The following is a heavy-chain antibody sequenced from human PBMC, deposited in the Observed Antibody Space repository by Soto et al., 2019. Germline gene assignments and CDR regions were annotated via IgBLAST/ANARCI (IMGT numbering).Heavy chain of an antibody. CDR3: AILQIVGATYTFDY. J-gene: IGHJ4*02. Sequence: ASVKVSCKASGYTSTSYGVSWVRQAPGQGLEWMGWINAYNGNTHYAQKFQGRVTMTTDTSTSTAYMELRSLTSDDTAVYHCAILQIVGATYTFDYWGQETQVTVSS. D-gene: IGHD2-21*01. CDR1: GYTSTSYG. CDR2: INAYNGNT. V-gene: IGHV1-18*04.